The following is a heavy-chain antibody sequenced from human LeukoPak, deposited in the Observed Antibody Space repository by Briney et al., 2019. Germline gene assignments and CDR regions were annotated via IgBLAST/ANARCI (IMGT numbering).Heavy chain of an antibody. CDR1: GFTFDDYA. CDR3: AKDQQVRFLELFLYWWFDL. Sequence: PGGSLRLSCAASGFTFDDYAMHWVRQAPGKGLEWVSGISWNSGSIGYADSVKGRFTISRDNAKDSLYLQMNSLRAEDTAVFYCAKDQQVRFLELFLYWWFDLWGRGTLVTVSS. V-gene: IGHV3-9*01. D-gene: IGHD3-3*01. J-gene: IGHJ2*01. CDR2: ISWNSGSI.